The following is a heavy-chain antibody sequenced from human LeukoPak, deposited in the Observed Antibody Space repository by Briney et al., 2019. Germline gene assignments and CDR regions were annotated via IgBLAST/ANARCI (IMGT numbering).Heavy chain of an antibody. CDR3: VRDRGYYDSSGYYSFDN. Sequence: PGGSLRLSCGASGFTFSSYWMHWVRQGPGKGLVWVSRINSDGSSTNNADSVKGRFTISRDNAKNTLYLQMTNLRDEDTAVYFCVRDRGYYDSSGYYSFDNWGQGTLVTVSS. V-gene: IGHV3-74*01. D-gene: IGHD3-22*01. CDR2: INSDGSST. CDR1: GFTFSSYW. J-gene: IGHJ4*02.